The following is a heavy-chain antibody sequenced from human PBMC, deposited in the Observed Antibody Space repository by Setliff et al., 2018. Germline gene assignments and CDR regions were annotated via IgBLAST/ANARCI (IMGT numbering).Heavy chain of an antibody. CDR1: GDPMSGAS. Sequence: SETLSLTCTVSGDPMSGASMWTWIRQPPGKGLEFMGYVFPSGATKYXXSVKSRLTISVDTSKNQFSLKLTSLTAADTAVYFCAKGGTYRYFDFWGQGILVTVSS. V-gene: IGHV4-59*01. D-gene: IGHD2-15*01. J-gene: IGHJ4*02. CDR3: AKGGTYRYFDF. CDR2: VFPSGAT.